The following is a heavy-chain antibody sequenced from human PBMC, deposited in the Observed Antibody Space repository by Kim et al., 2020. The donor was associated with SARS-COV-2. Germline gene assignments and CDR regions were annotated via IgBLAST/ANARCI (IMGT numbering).Heavy chain of an antibody. CDR1: GFTFSSYS. Sequence: GGSLRLSCAASGFTFSSYSMNWVRQAPGKGLEWVSSISSSSSYIYYADSVKGRFTISRDNAKNSLYLQMNSLRAEDTAVYYCATVVVPAAPTLHVWGQGTTVTVSS. CDR2: ISSSSSYI. D-gene: IGHD2-2*01. J-gene: IGHJ6*02. V-gene: IGHV3-21*01. CDR3: ATVVVPAAPTLHV.